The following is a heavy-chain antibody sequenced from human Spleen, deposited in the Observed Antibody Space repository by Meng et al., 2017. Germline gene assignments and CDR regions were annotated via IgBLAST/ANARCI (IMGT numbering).Heavy chain of an antibody. J-gene: IGHJ4*02. CDR1: GLSFTDAW. V-gene: IGHV3-15*01. Sequence: GESLKISCVASGLSFTDAWMSWVRQAPGKGLEWVGRIKRNSDGGTLDYAAPVKGRFTISRDDSKNTLYLPMDSLITEDTAVYFCATGAAAADHWGQGTLVTVSS. D-gene: IGHD6-13*01. CDR2: IKRNSDGGTL. CDR3: ATGAAAADH.